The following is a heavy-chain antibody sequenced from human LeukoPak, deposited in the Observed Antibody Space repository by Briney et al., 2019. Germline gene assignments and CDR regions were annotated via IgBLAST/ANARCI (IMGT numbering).Heavy chain of an antibody. V-gene: IGHV4-4*07. D-gene: IGHD1-26*01. CDR3: ARDGLSAVGATSVYFDY. J-gene: IGHJ4*02. Sequence: PSETLSLTCTVSGGSISSYYWSWIRQPAGKGLEWIGRIYTSGSTNYSPSLKSRVTMSVDTSKNQFSLKLSSVTAADTAVYYCARDGLSAVGATSVYFDYWGQGTLVTVSS. CDR1: GGSISSYY. CDR2: IYTSGST.